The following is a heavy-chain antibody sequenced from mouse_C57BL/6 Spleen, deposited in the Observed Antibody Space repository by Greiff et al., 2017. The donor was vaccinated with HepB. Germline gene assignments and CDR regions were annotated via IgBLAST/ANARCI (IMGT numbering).Heavy chain of an antibody. J-gene: IGHJ3*01. CDR3: APYYDYDVGFAY. Sequence: QVHVKQPGAELVKPGASVKLSCKASGYTFTSYWMQWVKQRPGQGLEWIGEIDPSDSYTNYNQKFKGKATLTVDTSSSTAYMQLSSLTSEDSAVYYCAPYYDYDVGFAYWGQGTLVTVSA. D-gene: IGHD2-4*01. CDR2: IDPSDSYT. V-gene: IGHV1-50*01. CDR1: GYTFTSYW.